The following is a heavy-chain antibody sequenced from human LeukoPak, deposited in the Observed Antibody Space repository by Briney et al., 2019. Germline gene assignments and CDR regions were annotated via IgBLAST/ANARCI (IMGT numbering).Heavy chain of an antibody. CDR1: GFTFSYYA. CDR3: ARELFGSGSCPDG. Sequence: GGSLRLSCSASGFTFSYYAIHWVRQAPGEGLEWVALICSDGSNKYYADSVKGGITISRDNSKNTVYLQMNSLRAEDTAAYYCARELFGSGSCPDGWGQGTLVTVSS. J-gene: IGHJ4*02. CDR2: ICSDGSNK. D-gene: IGHD3-10*01. V-gene: IGHV3-33*01.